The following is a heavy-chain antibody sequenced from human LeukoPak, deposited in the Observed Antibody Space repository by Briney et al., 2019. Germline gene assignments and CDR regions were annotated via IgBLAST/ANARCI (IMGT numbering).Heavy chain of an antibody. CDR2: IYYSGRT. D-gene: IGHD3-10*01. V-gene: IGHV4-59*01. J-gene: IGHJ4*02. CDR3: ARHRFGELDY. CDR1: GGSISSYY. Sequence: SETLSLTCTVSGGSISSYYWSWIRQPPGKGLEWIGDIYYSGRTNYNPSVKGRVTISLDTSKNQFSLKLRSVTAADTAVYYCARHRFGELDYWGQGTLVPVSS.